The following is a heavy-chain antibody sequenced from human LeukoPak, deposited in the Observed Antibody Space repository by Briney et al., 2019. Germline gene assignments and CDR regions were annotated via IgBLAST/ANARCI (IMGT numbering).Heavy chain of an antibody. Sequence: PSGTLSLTCTVSGGSISSSDRWSWVRQPPGKGLEWIGEIYLSGSTNYNPSLKSRATISVDTSKNQFSLKLSSVTAADTAVYYCARGRVDIVVVPAAMSRYFDYWGQGTLVTVSS. CDR2: IYLSGST. CDR3: ARGRVDIVVVPAAMSRYFDY. CDR1: GGSISSSDR. J-gene: IGHJ4*02. V-gene: IGHV4-4*02. D-gene: IGHD2-2*03.